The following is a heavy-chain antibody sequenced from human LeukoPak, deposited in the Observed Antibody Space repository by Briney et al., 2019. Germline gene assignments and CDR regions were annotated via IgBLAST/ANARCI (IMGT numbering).Heavy chain of an antibody. V-gene: IGHV4-59*08. CDR2: IYYSGRT. Sequence: SETLSLTCTVSGGSISSYYWSWIRQPPGKGLEWIGYIYYSGRTNYNPSLKSRVTISVDTSKNQFSLKLSSVTAADTAVYYCARGYRSGGTCYGYFDLWGRGTLVTVSS. D-gene: IGHD2-15*01. CDR3: ARGYRSGGTCYGYFDL. J-gene: IGHJ2*01. CDR1: GGSISSYY.